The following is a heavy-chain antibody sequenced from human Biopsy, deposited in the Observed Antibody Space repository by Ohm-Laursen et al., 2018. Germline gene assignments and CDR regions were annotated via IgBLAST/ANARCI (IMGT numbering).Heavy chain of an antibody. V-gene: IGHV1-2*02. CDR2: INAKTGDT. D-gene: IGHD3-22*01. CDR3: TRGGYYYDSLAYYYWFDP. J-gene: IGHJ5*02. CDR1: GYTFTGYH. Sequence: ASVKVSCKVSGYTFTGYHVHWVRQAPGQGLEWMGWINAKTGDTNYAQKFQGRVTMTRDTSISTAYVDLSSLRSDDTAVYYCTRGGYYYDSLAYYYWFDPWGQGTLVTVSS.